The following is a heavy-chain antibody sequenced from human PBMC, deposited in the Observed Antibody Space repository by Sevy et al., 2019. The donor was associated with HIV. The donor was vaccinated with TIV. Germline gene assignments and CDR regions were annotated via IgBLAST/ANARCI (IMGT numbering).Heavy chain of an antibody. CDR2: IRRNSHEPYGGTT. CDR1: GFTFGDYA. CDR3: TRALATADTPEYYFDY. J-gene: IGHJ4*02. V-gene: IGHV3-49*03. D-gene: IGHD5-12*01. Sequence: GGCLRLSCTSSGFTFGDYAMSWFRQAPGKGLEWVAFIRRNSHEPYGGTTEYAASVKGRFTISRDDSKRIAYLQMNSLKTEDTAVYYCTRALATADTPEYYFDYWGQGILVTVSS.